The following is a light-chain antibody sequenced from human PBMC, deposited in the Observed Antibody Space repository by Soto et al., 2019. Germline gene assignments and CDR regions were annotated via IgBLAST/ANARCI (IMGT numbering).Light chain of an antibody. CDR2: DAS. V-gene: IGKV3-11*01. J-gene: IGKJ4*01. Sequence: ENVLTQSPGTLSLSPGERATLSCRASQSVGSYLAWYQHKPGQTPKLLIYDASNRATGIPARFSGSGSGTDFTLTISSLEPEDFAIYYCQQRGNWPLTFGGGNKVEIK. CDR3: QQRGNWPLT. CDR1: QSVGSY.